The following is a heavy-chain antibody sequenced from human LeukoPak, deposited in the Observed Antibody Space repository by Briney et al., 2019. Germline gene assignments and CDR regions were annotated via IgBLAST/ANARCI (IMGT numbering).Heavy chain of an antibody. Sequence: GGSLRLSCAASGFTFSNAWMSWVRQAPGKGLEWVGRIKSKTDGGTTDYAAPVKGRFTISRDDSKNTLYLQMNSLKTEDTAVCYCTTDWSSITMVRGVMDVWGKGTTVTVSS. D-gene: IGHD3-10*01. CDR3: TTDWSSITMVRGVMDV. CDR2: IKSKTDGGTT. J-gene: IGHJ6*04. CDR1: GFTFSNAW. V-gene: IGHV3-15*01.